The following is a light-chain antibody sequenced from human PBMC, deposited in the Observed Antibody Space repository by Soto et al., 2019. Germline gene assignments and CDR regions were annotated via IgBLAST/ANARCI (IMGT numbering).Light chain of an antibody. CDR3: QKYNSAPWK. CDR2: AAS. CDR1: QGISNY. V-gene: IGKV1-27*01. J-gene: IGKJ1*01. Sequence: DIPMTQSPSSLSASVGDRVAITCRASQGISNYLAWYQQNPGKVPKLLIYAASTLQSGVPSRFSGSGCGTDFTLTIISLQPEDVATYYCQKYNSAPWKFGKGTKVEIK.